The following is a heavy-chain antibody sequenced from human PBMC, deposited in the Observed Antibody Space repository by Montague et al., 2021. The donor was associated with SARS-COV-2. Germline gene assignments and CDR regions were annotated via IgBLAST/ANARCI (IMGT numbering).Heavy chain of an antibody. CDR1: GDSISKDNW. D-gene: IGHD2-15*01. J-gene: IGHJ6*02. V-gene: IGHV4-4*02. CDR3: QTGGYCAGNSCVSRYYYYDMDV. Sequence: SETLSLTCTVSGDSISKDNWWRWVRQPPGKGLEWLAEIYHSGETNYNPPLNRRVTISVDKTKNQFFLQLSAVTAADTAIYYCQTGGYCAGNSCVSRYYYYDMDVWGQGTTVTVSS. CDR2: IYHSGET.